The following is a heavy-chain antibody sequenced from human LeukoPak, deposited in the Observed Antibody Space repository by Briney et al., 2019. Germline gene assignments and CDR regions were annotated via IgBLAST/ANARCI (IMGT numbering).Heavy chain of an antibody. CDR2: ISYDGSNK. D-gene: IGHD3-16*01. CDR1: GFTFSSYG. V-gene: IGHV3-30*18. Sequence: PGGSLRLSCAASGFTFSSYGMHWVRQAPGKGLEWVAVISYDGSNKYYADSVKGRFTISRDNSKNTLYLQMNSLRAEDTAVYYCAKDGGSRGYYFDYWGQGTLVPVSS. J-gene: IGHJ4*02. CDR3: AKDGGSRGYYFDY.